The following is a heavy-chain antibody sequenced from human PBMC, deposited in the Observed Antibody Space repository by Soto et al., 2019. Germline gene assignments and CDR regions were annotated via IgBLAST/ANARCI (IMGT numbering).Heavy chain of an antibody. V-gene: IGHV3-30*18. Sequence: GGSLRLSCAASGFTFSSYGMHWVRQAPGKGLEWVAVISYDGSNKFYADSVKGRFTISRDNSKNTLYLQMNSLRAEDTAVYYCAKLDSANIAVAGTAIDYWGQGTLVTVSS. CDR1: GFTFSSYG. CDR2: ISYDGSNK. CDR3: AKLDSANIAVAGTAIDY. D-gene: IGHD6-19*01. J-gene: IGHJ4*02.